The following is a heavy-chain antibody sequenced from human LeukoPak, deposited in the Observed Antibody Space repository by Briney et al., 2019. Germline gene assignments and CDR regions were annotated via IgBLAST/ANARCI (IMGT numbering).Heavy chain of an antibody. CDR1: GGSISSYY. Sequence: SETLSLTCTVSGGSISSYYWSWIRQPPGKGLEWIGYIYYSGSTNYNPSLKGRVTISVDTSKNQFSLKLSSVTAADTAVYYCASGGYDLMDYHYYGMDVWGQGTTVTVSS. CDR2: IYYSGST. D-gene: IGHD5-12*01. V-gene: IGHV4-59*01. CDR3: ASGGYDLMDYHYYGMDV. J-gene: IGHJ6*02.